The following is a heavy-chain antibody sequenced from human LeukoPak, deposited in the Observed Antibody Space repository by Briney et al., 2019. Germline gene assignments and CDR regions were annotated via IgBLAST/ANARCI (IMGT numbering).Heavy chain of an antibody. Sequence: SETLSLTCTVSGGSISSSSYYWGWIRQPPGKGLEWIASIYYSGSTYYNPSFKSRVTIPVDTSKNPFSLKLSSVTAADTAVYYCATGRITIFGVVIIPDAFDIWGQGTMVTVSS. CDR1: GGSISSSSYY. J-gene: IGHJ3*02. D-gene: IGHD3-3*01. CDR3: ATGRITIFGVVIIPDAFDI. V-gene: IGHV4-39*01. CDR2: IYYSGST.